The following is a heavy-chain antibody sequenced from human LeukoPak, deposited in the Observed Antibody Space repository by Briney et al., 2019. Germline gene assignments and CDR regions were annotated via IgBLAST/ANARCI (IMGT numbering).Heavy chain of an antibody. Sequence: GASVTVSCKASGYPFISYVMHWVRQATGQRLEWMGWINPDNGNAEYSQKFQGRVTITRDTSATTAYMELSSLRSEDMAVYYCARDRGGTGDFDYWGQGTLLTVSS. V-gene: IGHV1-3*01. CDR1: GYPFISYV. CDR3: ARDRGGTGDFDY. D-gene: IGHD3-10*01. J-gene: IGHJ4*02. CDR2: INPDNGNA.